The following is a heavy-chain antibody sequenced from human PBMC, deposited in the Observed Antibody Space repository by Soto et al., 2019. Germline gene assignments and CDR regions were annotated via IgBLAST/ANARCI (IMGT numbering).Heavy chain of an antibody. Sequence: SGTLSLTYTVSGGTISSYYWSWIRQPAGKGLEWIGRIYTSGSTNYNPSLKSRVTMSVDTSKNQFSLKLSSVTAADTAVYYCARDYGLRFLEWLPARAGMDVWGQGTTVTVSS. CDR3: ARDYGLRFLEWLPARAGMDV. V-gene: IGHV4-4*07. D-gene: IGHD3-3*01. J-gene: IGHJ6*02. CDR1: GGTISSYY. CDR2: IYTSGST.